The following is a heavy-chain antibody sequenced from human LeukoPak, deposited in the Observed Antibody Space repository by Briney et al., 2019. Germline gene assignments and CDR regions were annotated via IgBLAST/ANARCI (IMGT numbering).Heavy chain of an antibody. Sequence: PGGSLRLSCKVSGFTVSSNYMSWVRQAPGKGLEWVSIIYSVGDTFYADSVKGRFTISRDNSNNMVYLQMNSLTVEDTAVYYCARQGTGLDYWGQGTLVTVSS. CDR1: GFTVSSNY. V-gene: IGHV3-53*01. J-gene: IGHJ4*02. CDR3: ARQGTGLDY. CDR2: IYSVGDT. D-gene: IGHD1-1*01.